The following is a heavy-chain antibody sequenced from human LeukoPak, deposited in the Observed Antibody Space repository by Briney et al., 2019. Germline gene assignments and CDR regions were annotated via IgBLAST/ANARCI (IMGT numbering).Heavy chain of an antibody. Sequence: GGSLRLSCVPSGFTFSTYTMNWVRQAPGKGLEWVSSISSTGTYIYYADSVKGRFTISRDNSKNTLYLQMNSLRAEDTAMYYCARDSSSFPNYFDFWGQGTLVTVSS. CDR1: GFTFSTYT. V-gene: IGHV3-21*04. J-gene: IGHJ4*02. CDR2: ISSTGTYI. CDR3: ARDSSSFPNYFDF. D-gene: IGHD3-3*02.